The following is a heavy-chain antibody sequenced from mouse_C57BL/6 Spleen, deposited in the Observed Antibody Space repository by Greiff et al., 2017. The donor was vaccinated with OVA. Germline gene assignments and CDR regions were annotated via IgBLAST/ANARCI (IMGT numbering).Heavy chain of an antibody. Sequence: VQLQQSGPELVKPGASVKMSCKASGYTFTDYNMHWVKQSHGKSLEWIGYINPNNGGTSYNQKFKGKATLTVNKSSSTAYMELRSLTSEDSAVYYCANYDGYYVYAMDYWGQGTSVTVSS. J-gene: IGHJ4*01. CDR3: ANYDGYYVYAMDY. CDR1: GYTFTDYN. D-gene: IGHD2-3*01. V-gene: IGHV1-22*01. CDR2: INPNNGGT.